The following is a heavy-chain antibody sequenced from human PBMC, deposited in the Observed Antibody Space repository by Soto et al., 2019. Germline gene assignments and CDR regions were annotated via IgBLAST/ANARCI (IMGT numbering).Heavy chain of an antibody. CDR1: GFTFSSYA. Sequence: GGSLRLSCAACGFTFSSYAMSWVRQAPGKGLEWVSAISGSGGSTYYADSVKGRFTISRDNSKNTLYLQMNSLRAEDTAVYYCAKAGPPTRKGGYFDYWGQGTLGTVPS. CDR2: ISGSGGST. J-gene: IGHJ4*02. CDR3: AKAGPPTRKGGYFDY. D-gene: IGHD1-26*01. V-gene: IGHV3-23*01.